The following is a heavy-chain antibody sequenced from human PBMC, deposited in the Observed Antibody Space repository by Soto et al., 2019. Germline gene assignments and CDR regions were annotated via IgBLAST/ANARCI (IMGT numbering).Heavy chain of an antibody. J-gene: IGHJ3*02. CDR3: AQEARPEGYDAFDI. D-gene: IGHD6-6*01. CDR2: ISYDGSNK. Sequence: QVQLVESGGGVVQPGRSLRLSCAASGFTFSSYGMHWVRQAPGKGLEWVAVISYDGSNKYYADSVKGRFTISRDNSKNTLYLQMNSLRAEDTAVYYFAQEARPEGYDAFDIWGQGTMVTVSS. V-gene: IGHV3-30*18. CDR1: GFTFSSYG.